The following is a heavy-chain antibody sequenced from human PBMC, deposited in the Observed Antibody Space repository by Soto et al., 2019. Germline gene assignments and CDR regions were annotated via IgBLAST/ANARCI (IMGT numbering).Heavy chain of an antibody. CDR3: ARDLVVPGNYYYNYGMDV. Sequence: ASLKVSCTASGYTFTIYYMHWVRQAPGQGLEWIRIINPSGGSTSYAQKFQGRVTMTRDTSTSTVYMELSSLRSEDTDVYYCARDLVVPGNYYYNYGMDVWGQGTTVTVSS. CDR2: INPSGGST. J-gene: IGHJ6*02. CDR1: GYTFTIYY. V-gene: IGHV1-46*03. D-gene: IGHD2-2*01.